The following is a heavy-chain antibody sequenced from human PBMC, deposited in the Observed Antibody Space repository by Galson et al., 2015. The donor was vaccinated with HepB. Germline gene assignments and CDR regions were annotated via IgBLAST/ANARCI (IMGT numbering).Heavy chain of an antibody. Sequence: SLRLSCATSGFTFNMFTINWVRQAPGKGLEWVSGISGSGGSLYYADSVKGRFTVSRDHSKNTVFLQMKNLRADDTALYFCAKVVGAHSGGYSGDAFDVWGQGTRVTVST. CDR1: GFTFNMFT. CDR2: ISGSGGSL. J-gene: IGHJ3*01. V-gene: IGHV3-23*01. D-gene: IGHD5-12*01. CDR3: AKVVGAHSGGYSGDAFDV.